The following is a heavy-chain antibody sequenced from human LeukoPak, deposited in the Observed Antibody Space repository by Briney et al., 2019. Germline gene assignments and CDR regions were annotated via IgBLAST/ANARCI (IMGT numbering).Heavy chain of an antibody. J-gene: IGHJ3*02. V-gene: IGHV4-38-2*02. D-gene: IGHD3-10*01. CDR3: AGPHITMVRGVSPDAFDI. CDR2: IYHSGST. Sequence: SETLSLTCTVSGYSISSGYYWGWIRQPPGRGLEWIGSIYHSGSTYYNPSLKSRVTISVDTSKNQFSLKLSSVTAADTAVYYCAGPHITMVRGVSPDAFDIWGQGTMVTVSS. CDR1: GYSISSGYY.